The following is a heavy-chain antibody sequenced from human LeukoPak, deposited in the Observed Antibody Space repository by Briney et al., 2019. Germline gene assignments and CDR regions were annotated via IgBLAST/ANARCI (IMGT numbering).Heavy chain of an antibody. Sequence: GESLKISCKGSGYSFTSYWIGWVRQMPGKGLEWMGIIYPGDSDTRYSPSFQGQVTISADKSISTAYLQWSSLKASDTAMYYCARLEGAWLHLLSYYFDYWGQGTLVTVSS. V-gene: IGHV5-51*01. CDR1: GYSFTSYW. D-gene: IGHD5-24*01. J-gene: IGHJ4*02. CDR3: ARLEGAWLHLLSYYFDY. CDR2: IYPGDSDT.